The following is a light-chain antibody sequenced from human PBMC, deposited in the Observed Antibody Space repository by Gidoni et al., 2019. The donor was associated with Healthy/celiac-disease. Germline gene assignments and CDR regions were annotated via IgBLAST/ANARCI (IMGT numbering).Light chain of an antibody. CDR1: QSISSY. V-gene: IGKV1-39*01. J-gene: IGKJ3*01. CDR2: AAS. Sequence: DIQMTQSPSSLSASVGDRVTITCRASQSISSYLNWYQQKPGKAPKLLIYAASSLQSGVPSRFSGSGAGTDVTLTISSLQPEDFVTYYCQQSYSTPPFTFGPGTKVDIK. CDR3: QQSYSTPPFT.